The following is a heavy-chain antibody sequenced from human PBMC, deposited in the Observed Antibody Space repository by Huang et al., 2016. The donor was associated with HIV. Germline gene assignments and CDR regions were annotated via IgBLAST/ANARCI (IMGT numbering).Heavy chain of an antibody. J-gene: IGHJ4*02. CDR1: GYSFTNYD. V-gene: IGHV1-8*01. D-gene: IGHD6-19*01. CDR2: MVPNSGKT. CDR3: ARLTSGWYQDY. Sequence: QVQLVQSGAEVKKPGASVRGSCKTSGYSFTNYDINWVRRAPGQGLEWVGWMVPNSGKTAYAQKFQGRVTLTRDTPTGTAYMDLRSLRSDDTAVYFCARLTSGWYQDYWGQGTLVTVSS.